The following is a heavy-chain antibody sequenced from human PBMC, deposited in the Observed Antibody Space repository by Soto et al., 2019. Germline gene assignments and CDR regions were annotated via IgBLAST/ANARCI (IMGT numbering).Heavy chain of an antibody. V-gene: IGHV3-48*04. CDR2: ICSSGSTI. CDR3: ARVGAYCSSTSCPYYFDY. J-gene: IGHJ4*02. Sequence: PGGSLRLSCAPSGFTFSSYGMHWVRQAPGQGLEWVSYICSSGSTIYYADSVRGRFTISRDNAKNSLYLQMNSLRAEDTAVYYCARVGAYCSSTSCPYYFDYWGQGTLVTVSS. D-gene: IGHD2-2*01. CDR1: GFTFSSYG.